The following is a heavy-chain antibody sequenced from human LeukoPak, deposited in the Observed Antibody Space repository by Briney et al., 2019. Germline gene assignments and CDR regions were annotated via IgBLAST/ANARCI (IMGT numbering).Heavy chain of an antibody. CDR1: GFTFSNYA. D-gene: IGHD1-7*01. V-gene: IGHV3-23*01. CDR2: ISATGEST. J-gene: IGHJ4*02. Sequence: GGSLRLSCAASGFTFSNYAMSWVRQAPGQGLEWVSGISATGESTYYADSVKGRFSISRDNSANTLYLQMNSLRADDTAEYYCAKVQMRGNYQFDYWGQGALVAVSS. CDR3: AKVQMRGNYQFDY.